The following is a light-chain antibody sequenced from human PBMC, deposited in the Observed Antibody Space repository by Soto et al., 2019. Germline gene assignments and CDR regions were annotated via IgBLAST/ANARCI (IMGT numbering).Light chain of an antibody. CDR2: RAS. Sequence: DIQMTQSPSSLSASVGDRVTITCRASQIINTWLAWYQQKPGKAPKLLIYRASNLVNGVPSRFSGSGSGTEFTLTISSLQPDDFSIYYCPQYETYSGTFGPGTKVDL. CDR1: QIINTW. CDR3: PQYETYSGT. V-gene: IGKV1-5*03. J-gene: IGKJ3*01.